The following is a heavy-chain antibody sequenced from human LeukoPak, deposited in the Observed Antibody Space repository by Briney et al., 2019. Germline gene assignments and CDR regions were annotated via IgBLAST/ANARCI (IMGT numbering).Heavy chain of an antibody. Sequence: SETMSLTSSVSAASTSSGGYYWGWIRQPPGRGLEWIGTIYYSGSTHYNPSLKSRLPISLDKSRNQFSLRLRALTAAATAADYCIRENPEQGSAVYWGEGELLSVSS. D-gene: IGHD3-10*01. V-gene: IGHV4-39*07. CDR2: IYYSGST. CDR3: IRENPEQGSAVY. J-gene: IGHJ4*03. CDR1: AASTSSGGYY.